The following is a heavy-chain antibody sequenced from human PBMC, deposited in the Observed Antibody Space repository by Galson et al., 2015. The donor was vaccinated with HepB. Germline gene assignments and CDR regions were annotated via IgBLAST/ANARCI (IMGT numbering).Heavy chain of an antibody. CDR1: GGTFSSYA. CDR2: IIPIFGTA. V-gene: IGHV1-69*13. D-gene: IGHD6-6*01. Sequence: SVKVSCKASGGTFSSYAISWVRQAPGQGLEWMGGIIPIFGTANYAQKFQGRVTITADESTSTAYMELSSLRAEDTAVYYCAKSMAARPGSFDYWGQGTLVTVSS. J-gene: IGHJ4*02. CDR3: AKSMAARPGSFDY.